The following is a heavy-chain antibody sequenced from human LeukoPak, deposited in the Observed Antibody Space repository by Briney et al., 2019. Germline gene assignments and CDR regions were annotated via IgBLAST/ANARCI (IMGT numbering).Heavy chain of an antibody. CDR3: ARPQYCGGDCYYYYGMDV. CDR1: GYSFTSYW. Sequence: GESLKISCKGSGYSFTSYWIGWVRQMPGKGLEWMGIIYPGVSDTRYSPSFQGQVTISADKSISTAHLQWSSLKASDTAMYYCARPQYCGGDCYYYYGMDVWGQGTTVTVSS. D-gene: IGHD2-21*02. J-gene: IGHJ6*02. CDR2: IYPGVSDT. V-gene: IGHV5-51*01.